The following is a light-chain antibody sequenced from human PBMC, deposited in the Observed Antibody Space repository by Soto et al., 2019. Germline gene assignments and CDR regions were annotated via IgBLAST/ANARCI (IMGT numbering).Light chain of an antibody. J-gene: IGLJ2*01. CDR2: QDT. Sequence: SYELTQPPSVSVSPGQTASITCSGDKLGDKFVCWYHQKPGQSPVLVIYQDTKRPSGIPERFSGSNSGNTATLTISGTQAMDEADYYCQAWDRNIAVFGGGTQLTVL. CDR1: KLGDKF. CDR3: QAWDRNIAV. V-gene: IGLV3-1*01.